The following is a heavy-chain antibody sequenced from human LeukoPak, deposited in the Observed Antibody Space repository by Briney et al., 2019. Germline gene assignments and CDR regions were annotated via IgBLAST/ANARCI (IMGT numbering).Heavy chain of an antibody. Sequence: PSETLSLTCTVSGGSISSYYWSWIRQPPGKGLEWIGYIYYSGSTNYNPSLKSRVTISVDTSKNQFSLKLSSVTAADTAVYYCARVRLGIFNSEPFDYWGQGTLVTVSS. D-gene: IGHD7-27*01. J-gene: IGHJ4*02. CDR3: ARVRLGIFNSEPFDY. CDR2: IYYSGST. V-gene: IGHV4-59*08. CDR1: GGSISSYY.